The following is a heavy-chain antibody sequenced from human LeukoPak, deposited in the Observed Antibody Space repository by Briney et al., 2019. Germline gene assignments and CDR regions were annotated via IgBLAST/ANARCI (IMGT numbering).Heavy chain of an antibody. Sequence: GGSLRLSCAASGFTFSDYYMSWIRQAPGKGLEWVSYISSSGSTIYYADSVKGRFTISRDNAKNSLYLQMNSLRAEDTAVYYCARETPPLGYYDSSGYYGRWGQGTLVTVSS. CDR3: ARETPPLGYYDSSGYYGR. J-gene: IGHJ4*02. D-gene: IGHD3-22*01. CDR1: GFTFSDYY. V-gene: IGHV3-11*01. CDR2: ISSSGSTI.